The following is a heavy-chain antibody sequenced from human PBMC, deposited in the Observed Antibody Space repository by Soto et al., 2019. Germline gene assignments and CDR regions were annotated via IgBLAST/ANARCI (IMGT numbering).Heavy chain of an antibody. D-gene: IGHD6-19*01. CDR1: GFTFSSYA. J-gene: IGHJ1*01. CDR3: ANSHSSGWLEYFQH. Sequence: EVQLLESGGGLVQPGGSLRLSCAASGFTFSSYAMSWVRQAPGKGLEWVSAISGSGGSKYYADSVKGRFTISRENSKNTLYLQMNSLRAEDTAVYYCANSHSSGWLEYFQHWGQGTLVTVSS. CDR2: ISGSGGSK. V-gene: IGHV3-23*01.